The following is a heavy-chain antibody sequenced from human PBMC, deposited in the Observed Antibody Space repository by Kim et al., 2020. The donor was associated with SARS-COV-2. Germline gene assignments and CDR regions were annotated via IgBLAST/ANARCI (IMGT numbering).Heavy chain of an antibody. Sequence: TNYNPALKSRITISVDPSTNQFSLKLKSVTVGDSAMYFCARVTRWPDAFDVWGQGTLVTVSS. CDR3: ARVTRWPDAFDV. J-gene: IGHJ3*01. CDR2: T. D-gene: IGHD2-15*01. V-gene: IGHV4-34*01.